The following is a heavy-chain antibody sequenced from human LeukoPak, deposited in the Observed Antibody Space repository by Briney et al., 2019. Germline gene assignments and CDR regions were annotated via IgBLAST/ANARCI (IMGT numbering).Heavy chain of an antibody. CDR2: INPSGGST. CDR3: ARVGGRDGSN. V-gene: IGHV1-46*01. CDR1: GYAFTSYY. D-gene: IGHD5-24*01. J-gene: IGHJ4*02. Sequence: RASVKVSCKASGYAFTSYYMHWVRQAPGQGLEWMGIINPSGGSTSYAQKFQGRVTMTRDMPTSTVYMELSSLRSEDTAVYYCARVGGRDGSNWGQGTLVTVSS.